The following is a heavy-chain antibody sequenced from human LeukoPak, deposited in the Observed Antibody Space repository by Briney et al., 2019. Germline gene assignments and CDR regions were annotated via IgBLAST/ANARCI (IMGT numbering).Heavy chain of an antibody. J-gene: IGHJ6*02. CDR2: IYYSGST. Sequence: ETLSLTCTVSGGSISSYYWSWIRQPPGKGLEWIGYIYYSGSTNYNPSLKSRVTITVDTSKNQFSLKLSSVTAADTAVYYCARAVAAAFDYYYYGMDVWGQGTTVTVSS. CDR3: ARAVAAAFDYYYYGMDV. CDR1: GGSISSYY. D-gene: IGHD6-13*01. V-gene: IGHV4-59*12.